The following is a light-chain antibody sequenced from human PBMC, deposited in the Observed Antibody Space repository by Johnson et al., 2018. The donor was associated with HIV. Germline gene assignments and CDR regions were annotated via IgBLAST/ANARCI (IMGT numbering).Light chain of an antibody. CDR3: GTWDSSLSAGV. J-gene: IGLJ1*01. V-gene: IGLV1-51*01. CDR1: SSNIGNNY. CDR2: DNN. Sequence: QSVLTQPPSVSAAPGQKVTISCSGSSSNIGNNYVSWYQQIPGTAPKVLIYDNNKRPSGIPDRFSGSKSGTSATLGITGLQTGDEADYYCGTWDSSLSAGVFGTGTEVTVL.